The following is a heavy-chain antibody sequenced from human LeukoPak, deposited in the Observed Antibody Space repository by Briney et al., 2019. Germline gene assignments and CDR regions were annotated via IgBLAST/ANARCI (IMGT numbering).Heavy chain of an antibody. J-gene: IGHJ4*02. CDR3: AKNGGLWVSAHWGDS. V-gene: IGHV3-23*01. CDR1: GFTFSSYT. CDR2: ITTGDGNT. Sequence: GGSLRLSCTASGFTFSSYTMTWVRQAPGKGLKWVSTITTGDGNTYYADSVKGRFTVSRDDSKNTLYLQMNSLRAEDTAVYYCAKNGGLWVSAHWGDSWGRGTLVTVSS. D-gene: IGHD7-27*01.